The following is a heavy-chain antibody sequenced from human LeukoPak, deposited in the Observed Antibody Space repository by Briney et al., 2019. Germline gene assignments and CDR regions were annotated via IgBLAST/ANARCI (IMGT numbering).Heavy chain of an antibody. V-gene: IGHV1-24*01. Sequence: VASVKVSCKASGYTFTSYYMHWVRQAPGKGLEWMGGFDPEDGETIYAQKFQGRVTMTEDTSTDTAYMELSSLRSEDTAVYYCATESYSGSYLYAFDIWGQGTMVTVSS. D-gene: IGHD1-26*01. CDR1: GYTFTSYY. CDR2: FDPEDGET. CDR3: ATESYSGSYLYAFDI. J-gene: IGHJ3*02.